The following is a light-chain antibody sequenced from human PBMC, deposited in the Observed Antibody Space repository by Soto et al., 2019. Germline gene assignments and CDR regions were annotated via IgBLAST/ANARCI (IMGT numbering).Light chain of an antibody. CDR1: SNDIGGYNY. V-gene: IGLV2-14*01. CDR2: EVT. CDR3: SSYTSSSTLYV. Sequence: QSALTQPASVSGSPGQSITVSCTGTSNDIGGYNYVSWYQQHPGSAPKLIIFEVTNRPSGVSDRFSGSKSGNTASLTISGLQAEDEADYYCSSYTSSSTLYVFGTGTKATVL. J-gene: IGLJ1*01.